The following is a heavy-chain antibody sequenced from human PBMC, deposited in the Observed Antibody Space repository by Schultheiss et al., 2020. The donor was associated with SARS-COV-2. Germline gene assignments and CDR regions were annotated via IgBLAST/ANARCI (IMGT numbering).Heavy chain of an antibody. CDR1: VFTFSSYA. V-gene: IGHV3-64*01. J-gene: IGHJ2*01. D-gene: IGHD5-18*01. CDR2: ISSNGGST. CDR3: ARVGDTAMVNGWYFDL. Sequence: GGSLRLSCAASVFTFSSYAMHWVRQAPGKGLEYVSAISSNGGSTYYANSVKGRFTISRDNSKNTLYLQMGSLRAEDMAVYYCARVGDTAMVNGWYFDLWGRGTLVTVSS.